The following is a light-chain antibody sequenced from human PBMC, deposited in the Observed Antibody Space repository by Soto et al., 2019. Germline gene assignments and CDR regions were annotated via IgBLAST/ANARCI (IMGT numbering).Light chain of an antibody. CDR2: EGS. V-gene: IGLV2-23*01. Sequence: QFALTHPASVPGSPGQSITISCTGTSSDVGRYNLVSWYQQHPGKAPKLMIYEGSKRPSGVSNRFSGSKSGNTASLTISGLQAEDEADYYCCSYAGSSTYVFGTGTKVTVL. CDR3: CSYAGSSTYV. J-gene: IGLJ1*01. CDR1: SSDVGRYNL.